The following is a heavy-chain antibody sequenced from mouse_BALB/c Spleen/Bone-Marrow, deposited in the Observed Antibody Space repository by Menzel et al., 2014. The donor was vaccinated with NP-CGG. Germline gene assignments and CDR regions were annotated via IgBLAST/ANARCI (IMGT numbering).Heavy chain of an antibody. J-gene: IGHJ3*01. V-gene: IGHV1-39*01. D-gene: IGHD2-3*01. CDR1: GYSFTDYN. CDR2: IDPSYGGT. CDR3: ARGHXGYRTWFAY. Sequence: EVQLQESGPELEKPGASVKMSCKASGYSFTDYNMNWGKQSNGKSLEWIGNIDPSYGGTTYNQKFKGKATLTVDKSSSTVYMQLKSLTSEDSAVYYCARGHXGYRTWFAYWGXGXXXTXSA.